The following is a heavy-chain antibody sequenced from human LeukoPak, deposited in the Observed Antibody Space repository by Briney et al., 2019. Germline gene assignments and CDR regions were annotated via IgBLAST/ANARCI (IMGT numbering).Heavy chain of an antibody. CDR2: INPNSGGT. CDR3: ARDLTWGSSVVDY. J-gene: IGHJ4*02. CDR1: GYTFTGYY. Sequence: ASVKVSCKASGYTFTGYYMNWVRQAPGQGLEWMGWINPNSGGTNYAQKFQGRVTMTRDTSISTAYMELSRLRSDDTAVYYCARDLTWGSSVVDYWGQGTLVTVSS. V-gene: IGHV1-2*02. D-gene: IGHD7-27*01.